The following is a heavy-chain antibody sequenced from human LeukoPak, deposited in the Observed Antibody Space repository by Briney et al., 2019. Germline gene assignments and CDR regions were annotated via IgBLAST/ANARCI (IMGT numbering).Heavy chain of an antibody. CDR1: GFIFSTYG. D-gene: IGHD3-22*01. Sequence: PGGSLRLSCAASGFIFSTYGMHWVRQAPGKGLEWVAVISYVGSNKYYADSAKGRFTISRDNSKNTLYLQMNSLRAEDTAVYYCAKGEYYYDSSGYDRVDYWGQGTLVTVSS. V-gene: IGHV3-30*18. J-gene: IGHJ4*02. CDR3: AKGEYYYDSSGYDRVDY. CDR2: ISYVGSNK.